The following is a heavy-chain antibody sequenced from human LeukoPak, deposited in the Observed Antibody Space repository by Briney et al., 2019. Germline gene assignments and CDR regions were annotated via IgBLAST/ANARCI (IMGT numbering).Heavy chain of an antibody. CDR3: ARSLSYYDSRHTDAFDI. CDR2: ISSSSSYI. V-gene: IGHV3-21*01. CDR1: GFTFSSYE. D-gene: IGHD3-22*01. Sequence: GGSLRLSCAAPGFTFSSYEMNWVRQAPGKGLEWVSSISSSSSYIYYADSVKGRFTISRDNAKNSLYLQMNSLRAEDTAVYYCARSLSYYDSRHTDAFDIWGQGTVVTVSS. J-gene: IGHJ3*02.